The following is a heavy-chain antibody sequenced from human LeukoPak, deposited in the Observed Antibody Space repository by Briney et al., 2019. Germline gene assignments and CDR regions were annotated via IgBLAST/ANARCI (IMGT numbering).Heavy chain of an antibody. CDR2: ISSYNGNT. CDR1: GYTFTSYG. Sequence: GASVKVSCKASGYTFTSYGISWVRQAPGQGLEWMGCISSYNGNTNYAQKPQGRVTITTDTSTSTAYMELRSLRSDDTAVYYCAHGVGATTPFDYWGQGTLVTVSS. V-gene: IGHV1-18*01. J-gene: IGHJ4*02. CDR3: AHGVGATTPFDY. D-gene: IGHD1-26*01.